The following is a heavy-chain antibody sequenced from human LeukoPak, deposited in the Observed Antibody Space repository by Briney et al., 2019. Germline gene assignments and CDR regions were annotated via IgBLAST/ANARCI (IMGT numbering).Heavy chain of an antibody. D-gene: IGHD3-22*01. CDR1: GGSISSGDYY. CDR2: IYYSGST. V-gene: IGHV4-30-4*08. CDR3: ARGLDYYDSSGYPYYFDY. Sequence: SETLSLTRTVSGGSISSGDYYWSWIRQPPGKGLEWIGYIYYSGSTYYNPSLRSRVTISVDTSKNQFSLKLSSVTAADTAVHYCARGLDYYDSSGYPYYFDYWGQGTLVTVSS. J-gene: IGHJ4*02.